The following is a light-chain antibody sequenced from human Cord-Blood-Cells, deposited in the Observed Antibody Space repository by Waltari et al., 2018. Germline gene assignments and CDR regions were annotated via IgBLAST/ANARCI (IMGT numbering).Light chain of an antibody. CDR3: CSYAGSSTLV. CDR1: SSDVGSYTL. Sequence: QSALTQPASVPGSPGQSITISCTGTSSDVGSYTLVSWYQQHPGKDPKVMFSEGSKRPSGVPNLFSCSKSGHTASLTISGLQAEDEADYYCCSYAGSSTLVFGGGTKLTVL. CDR2: EGS. V-gene: IGLV2-23*01. J-gene: IGLJ3*02.